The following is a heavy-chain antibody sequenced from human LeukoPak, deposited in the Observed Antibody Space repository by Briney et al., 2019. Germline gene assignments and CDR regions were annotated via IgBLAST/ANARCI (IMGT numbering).Heavy chain of an antibody. CDR1: GFTLTSSA. Sequence: SVKVSCKASGFTLTSSAMQWVRQARGQRLEWIGWIVVGSGNTNYAQKFQERVTITRDMSTSTAYMELSSLRSEDTAVYYCAAGSSSGWYSSWGQGTLVTVSS. CDR2: IVVGSGNT. D-gene: IGHD6-19*01. J-gene: IGHJ4*02. CDR3: AAGSSSGWYSS. V-gene: IGHV1-58*02.